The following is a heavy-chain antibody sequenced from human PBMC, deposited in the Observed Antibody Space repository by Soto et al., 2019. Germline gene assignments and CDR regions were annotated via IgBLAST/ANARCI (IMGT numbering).Heavy chain of an antibody. Sequence: PGGSLRLSCAASGFTLSDYYMSWIRQAPGKGLEWVSYISSSGSTIYYADSVKGRFTISRDNAKNSLYLQMNSLRAEDTAVYYCARVTGTTGLYYYYYHGMDVWGQGTTVTVSS. V-gene: IGHV3-11*01. CDR3: ARVTGTTGLYYYYYHGMDV. CDR2: ISSSGSTI. CDR1: GFTLSDYY. J-gene: IGHJ6*01. D-gene: IGHD1-1*01.